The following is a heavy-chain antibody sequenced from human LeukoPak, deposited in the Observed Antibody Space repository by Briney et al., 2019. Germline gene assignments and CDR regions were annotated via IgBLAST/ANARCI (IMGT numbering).Heavy chain of an antibody. D-gene: IGHD1-1*01. V-gene: IGHV1-69*13. CDR2: IIPIFGTV. Sequence: SVKVSCKASGGTFSSYSINWVRQVPGQGLEWMAGIIPIFGTVKYAHKFQGRVTTTADESTSTAYLDLRALRSDDSAIYYCAREGQLGLDNWGQGTLVTVSS. CDR3: AREGQLGLDN. J-gene: IGHJ1*01. CDR1: GGTFSSYS.